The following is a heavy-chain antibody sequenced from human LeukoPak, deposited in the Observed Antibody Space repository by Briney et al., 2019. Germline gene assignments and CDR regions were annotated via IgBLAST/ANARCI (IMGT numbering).Heavy chain of an antibody. V-gene: IGHV4-34*01. CDR1: GGSFRGYY. J-gene: IGHJ4*02. CDR2: INHSGST. Sequence: SETLSLTCAVSGGSFRGYYWSWIRQPPGKGLEWSGEINHSGSTNYNPSPKSRVTISVDTSKNQFSLKLSSVTAADTAVYYCARFPSNLYYFDFWGKGTLVTVSS. CDR3: ARFPSNLYYFDF.